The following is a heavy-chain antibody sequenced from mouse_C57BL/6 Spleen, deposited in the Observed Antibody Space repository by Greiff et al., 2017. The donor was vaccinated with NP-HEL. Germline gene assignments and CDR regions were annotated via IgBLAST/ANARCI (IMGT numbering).Heavy chain of an antibody. CDR3: ARSSSGHFDY. Sequence: DVKLVESGGGLVQPGGSLKLSCAASGFTFSDYYMYWVRQTPEKRLEWVAYISNGGGSTYYPDTVKGRFTISRDNAKNTLYLQMSRLKSEDTAMYYCARSSSGHFDYWGQGTTLTVSS. CDR1: GFTFSDYY. CDR2: ISNGGGST. D-gene: IGHD3-2*02. V-gene: IGHV5-12*01. J-gene: IGHJ2*01.